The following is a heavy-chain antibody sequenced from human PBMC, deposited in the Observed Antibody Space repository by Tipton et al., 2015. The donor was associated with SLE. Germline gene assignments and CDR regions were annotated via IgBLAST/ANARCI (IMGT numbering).Heavy chain of an antibody. V-gene: IGHV4-59*08. CDR3: ARQGEYSSSSGFWFDP. CDR1: GGSIFSSY. CDR2: IYFSGST. J-gene: IGHJ5*02. D-gene: IGHD6-6*01. Sequence: TLSLTCTVSGGSIFSSYWSWIRQPPGKGLEWIGCIYFSGSTNYNPSLRSRVTMSVDSSNSQFSLKLTSVTAADTAVYYCARQGEYSSSSGFWFDPWGQGTLVTVSS.